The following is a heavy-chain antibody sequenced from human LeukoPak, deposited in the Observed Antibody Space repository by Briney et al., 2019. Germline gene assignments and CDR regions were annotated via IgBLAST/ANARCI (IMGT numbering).Heavy chain of an antibody. V-gene: IGHV3-33*01. Sequence: GRSLRLSCAASGFTFSSYGMHWVRQAPGKGLEWVAVIWYDGSNKYCADSVKGRFTISRDNSKNTLYLQMNSLRAEDTAVYYCARDRPDSSGYSSFDYWGQGTLVTVSS. CDR1: GFTFSSYG. J-gene: IGHJ4*02. D-gene: IGHD3-22*01. CDR2: IWYDGSNK. CDR3: ARDRPDSSGYSSFDY.